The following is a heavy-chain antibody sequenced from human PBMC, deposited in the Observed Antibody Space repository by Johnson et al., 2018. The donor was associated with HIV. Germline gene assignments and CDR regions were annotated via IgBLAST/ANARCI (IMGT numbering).Heavy chain of an antibody. CDR1: GFTVSSNY. CDR3: ARASGSSIGARGAFDI. J-gene: IGHJ3*02. V-gene: IGHV3-66*01. CDR2: ISSGGST. D-gene: IGHD6-6*01. Sequence: VQLVESGGGLVQPGGSLRLSCAASGFTVSSNYMSWVRQAPGKGLAWVSVISSGGSTYYPGSVQGRFTISRENAKNSLYLQMNSLRAGDTAVYYCARASGSSIGARGAFDIWGQGTMVTVSS.